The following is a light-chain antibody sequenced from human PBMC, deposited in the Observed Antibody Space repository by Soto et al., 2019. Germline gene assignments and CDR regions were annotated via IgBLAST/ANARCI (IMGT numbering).Light chain of an antibody. Sequence: DIQMTQSPSSLSASIGDRVTITCRASQYISSWLAWYQQKPGKAPKLLMFDTFSLESGVPSRFSGSRSGTEFTLTISSLQPEDFATYYCQQLNSYPQTFGQGTKVDIK. CDR1: QYISSW. CDR2: DTF. CDR3: QQLNSYPQT. J-gene: IGKJ1*01. V-gene: IGKV1-5*01.